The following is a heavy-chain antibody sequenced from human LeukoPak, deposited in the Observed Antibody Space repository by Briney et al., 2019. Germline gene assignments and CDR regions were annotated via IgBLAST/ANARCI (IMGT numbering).Heavy chain of an antibody. J-gene: IGHJ4*02. CDR3: ARGLVPGFLDY. CDR1: GFTFPKYA. D-gene: IGHD4-11*01. Sequence: GGSLRLSCSASGFTFPKYAMTWIRQAPGKGLEWVSAITGSGHRYYADSVKGRFTISRDDSKDTVYLQMNSLRAEDTAVYYCARGLVPGFLDYWGQGTPVTGSS. V-gene: IGHV3-23*01. CDR2: ITGSGHR.